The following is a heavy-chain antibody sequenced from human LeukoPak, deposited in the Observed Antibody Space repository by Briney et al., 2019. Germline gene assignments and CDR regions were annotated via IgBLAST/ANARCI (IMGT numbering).Heavy chain of an antibody. V-gene: IGHV3-48*01. D-gene: IGHD6-13*01. Sequence: GGSLRLSCAASGFTFSSYSMNWVRQAPGKGLEWVSYISSSSSTIYYADSVKGRFTISRDNAKNSLYLQMNSLRAEDTAVYYCAKPPTYSSKWYGNWYFDLWGRGTLVTVSS. J-gene: IGHJ2*01. CDR3: AKPPTYSSKWYGNWYFDL. CDR2: ISSSSSTI. CDR1: GFTFSSYS.